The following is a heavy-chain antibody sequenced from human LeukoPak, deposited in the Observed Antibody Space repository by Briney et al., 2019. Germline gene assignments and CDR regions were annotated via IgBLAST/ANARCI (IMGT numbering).Heavy chain of an antibody. CDR1: GFTFSSYA. CDR2: ISYDGSNK. J-gene: IGHJ5*02. Sequence: GGSLRLSCAASGFTFSSYAIHWVRQAPGKGLEWVAVISYDGSNKYYADSVKGRFTISRDNSKNTLYLQMNSLRAEDTAVYYCARATTGPVWFDPWGQGTLVTVSS. V-gene: IGHV3-30-3*01. D-gene: IGHD1-1*01. CDR3: ARATTGPVWFDP.